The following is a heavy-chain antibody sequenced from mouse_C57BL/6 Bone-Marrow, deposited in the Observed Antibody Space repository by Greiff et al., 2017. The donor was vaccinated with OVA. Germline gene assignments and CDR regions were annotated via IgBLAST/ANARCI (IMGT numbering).Heavy chain of an antibody. CDR1: GFTFSSYA. Sequence: EVQGVESGEGLVKPGGSLKLSCAASGFTFSSYAMSWVRQTPEKRLEWVAYISSGGDYIYYADTVKGRFTISRDNARNTLNLQMSSLKSEDTAMYYCTRDGLRVPFDYWGQGTTLTVSS. CDR2: ISSGGDYI. V-gene: IGHV5-9-1*02. D-gene: IGHD3-2*02. J-gene: IGHJ2*01. CDR3: TRDGLRVPFDY.